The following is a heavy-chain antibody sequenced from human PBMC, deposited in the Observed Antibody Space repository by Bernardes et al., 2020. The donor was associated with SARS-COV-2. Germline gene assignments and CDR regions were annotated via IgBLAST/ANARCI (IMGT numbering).Heavy chain of an antibody. V-gene: IGHV1-18*04. CDR3: ARDAIPIIGFDF. J-gene: IGHJ4*02. CDR2: INPYNGDR. CDR1: GYSFTNYG. Sequence: ASVKVSCKASGYSFTNYGISWVRQAPGHGLEWMGWINPYNGDRKYAQKFQGRVTMTTDTSTNIAYMELRSLRSDDTALYFCARDAIPIIGFDFWGQGTLVTVSS. D-gene: IGHD2-21*01.